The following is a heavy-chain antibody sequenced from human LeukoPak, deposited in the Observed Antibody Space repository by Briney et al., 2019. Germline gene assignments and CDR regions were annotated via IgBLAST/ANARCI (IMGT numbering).Heavy chain of an antibody. CDR1: GYSISSGYY. J-gene: IGHJ3*02. Sequence: SETLSLTCTVSGYSISSGYYWGWIRQPPGKGLEWIGSIYHSGSTYYNPSLKSRVTISVDTSKNQFSLKLSSVTAADTAVYYCATGDIVVVTDHAFDIWGQGTMVTVSS. CDR3: ATGDIVVVTDHAFDI. D-gene: IGHD2-21*02. V-gene: IGHV4-38-2*02. CDR2: IYHSGST.